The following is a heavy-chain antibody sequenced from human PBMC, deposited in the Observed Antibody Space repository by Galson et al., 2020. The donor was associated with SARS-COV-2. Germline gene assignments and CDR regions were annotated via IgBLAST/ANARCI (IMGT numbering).Heavy chain of an antibody. CDR1: GGSISSDGYF. Sequence: SETLSLTCNVSGGSISSDGYFWNWIRQPPGKGLEWIAYTYYSGNTNYNPSLKSRVAIPVDTSNNQFSLSLSSVPAADTAVYYCARAPCALWLVELFYAFDNWGQGTLVTVSS. D-gene: IGHD3-10*01. CDR3: ARAPCALWLVELFYAFDN. CDR2: TYYSGNT. V-gene: IGHV4-30-4*02. J-gene: IGHJ4*02.